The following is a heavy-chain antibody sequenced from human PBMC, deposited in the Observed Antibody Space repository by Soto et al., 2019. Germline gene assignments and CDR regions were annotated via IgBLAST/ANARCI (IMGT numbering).Heavy chain of an antibody. Sequence: SETLSLTCAVYGGSFSGYYWSWIRQPPGKGLEWIGEINHSGSTNYNPSLKSRVTISVDTSKNQFSLKLSSVTAADTAVYYCESRMAAHQAGAFDIWGQGTMVTVSS. J-gene: IGHJ3*02. CDR1: GGSFSGYY. D-gene: IGHD6-6*01. V-gene: IGHV4-34*01. CDR2: INHSGST. CDR3: ESRMAAHQAGAFDI.